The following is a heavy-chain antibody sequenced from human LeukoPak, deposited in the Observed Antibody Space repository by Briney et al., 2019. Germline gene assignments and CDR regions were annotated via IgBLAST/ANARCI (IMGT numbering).Heavy chain of an antibody. CDR1: GGSFSGYY. V-gene: IGHV4-34*01. J-gene: IGHJ1*01. CDR2: INHSGST. D-gene: IGHD2-2*01. Sequence: PSETLSLTCAVYGGSFSGYYWSWIRQPPGKGLEWIGEINHSGSTNHNPSLKSRVTISVDTSKNQFSLKLSSVTAADTAVYYCARGFRYCSSTSCSRLLMIAEYFQHWGQGTLVTVSS. CDR3: ARGFRYCSSTSCSRLLMIAEYFQH.